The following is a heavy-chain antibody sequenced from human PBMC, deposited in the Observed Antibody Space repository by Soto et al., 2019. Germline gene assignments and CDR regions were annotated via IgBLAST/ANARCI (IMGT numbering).Heavy chain of an antibody. Sequence: SETLSLTCTVSGGSIRGYYWSWIRQPPGKGLEWIGYLYYSGTTNYNPSLKSRLTISVDTSKNQFPLKLSSVTAADTAVYYCARRIEVAAADGVGYYYYLDVWGKGTSVTVSS. J-gene: IGHJ6*03. CDR1: GGSIRGYY. CDR2: LYYSGTT. D-gene: IGHD3-22*01. CDR3: ARRIEVAAADGVGYYYYLDV. V-gene: IGHV4-59*08.